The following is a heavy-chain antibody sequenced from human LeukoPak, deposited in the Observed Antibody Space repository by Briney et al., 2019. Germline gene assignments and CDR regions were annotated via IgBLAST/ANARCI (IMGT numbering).Heavy chain of an antibody. J-gene: IGHJ4*02. CDR1: GFTFDDYA. CDR3: ARLIDY. D-gene: IGHD5-12*01. V-gene: IGHV3-9*01. CDR2: ISWNSGSI. Sequence: QPGGSLRLSCAASGFTFDDYAMHWVRQAPGKGLEWVSGISWNSGSIGYADSVKGRFTISRDNAKNSLYLQMNSLRAEDTALYYCARLIDYWGQGTLVTVSS.